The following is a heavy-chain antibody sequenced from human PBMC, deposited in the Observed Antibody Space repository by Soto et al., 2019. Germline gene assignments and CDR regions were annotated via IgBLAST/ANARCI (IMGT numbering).Heavy chain of an antibody. CDR1: GGSISSGDYY. Sequence: PSETLSLTCTVSGGSISSGDYYWSWIRQPPGKGLGWIGYIYYSGSTYYNPSLKSRVTISVDTSKNQFSLKLSSVTAADTAVYYSDRDLGDTRFDYWGQGTLVTVSS. CDR2: IYYSGST. D-gene: IGHD1-26*01. J-gene: IGHJ4*02. V-gene: IGHV4-30-4*01. CDR3: DRDLGDTRFDY.